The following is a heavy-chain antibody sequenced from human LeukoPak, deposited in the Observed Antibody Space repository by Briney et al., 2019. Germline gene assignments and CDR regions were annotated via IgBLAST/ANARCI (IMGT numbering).Heavy chain of an antibody. CDR1: GFTFSSYS. CDR3: ARDPTAAGDAFDI. D-gene: IGHD6-13*01. Sequence: SGGSLRLSCAASGFTFSSYSMNWVRQVPGKGLEWVSYISSSSSTIYYADSVKGRFTISRDNAKNSLYLQMNSLRAEDTAVYYCARDPTAAGDAFDIWGQGTMVTVSS. J-gene: IGHJ3*02. CDR2: ISSSSSTI. V-gene: IGHV3-48*01.